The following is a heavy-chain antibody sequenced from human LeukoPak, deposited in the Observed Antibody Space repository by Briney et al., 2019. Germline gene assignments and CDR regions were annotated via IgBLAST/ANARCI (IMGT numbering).Heavy chain of an antibody. Sequence: PSETLSLTCTVSGGSISSGGYYWSWIRQPPGKGLEWIGYIYHSGSTHYNPSLKSRVTISVDRSKNQFSLKLSSVTAADTAVYYCARHAVFYDSSGYPLDYWGQGTLVTVSS. V-gene: IGHV4-30-2*01. CDR1: GGSISSGGYY. CDR3: ARHAVFYDSSGYPLDY. J-gene: IGHJ4*02. CDR2: IYHSGST. D-gene: IGHD3-22*01.